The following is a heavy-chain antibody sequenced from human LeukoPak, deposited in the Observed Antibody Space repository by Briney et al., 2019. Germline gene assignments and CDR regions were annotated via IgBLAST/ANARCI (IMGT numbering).Heavy chain of an antibody. CDR3: ARARGALGYCSSTSCSTLGAFDI. CDR2: IKHSRST. D-gene: IGHD2-2*01. V-gene: IGHV4-34*01. J-gene: IGHJ3*02. Sequence: SETLSLTCAVYGGCFSGYYWSWIRQPPRKGREGLGEIKHSRSTNDNPPLKSRVTISVDASKNQFSLKLSSVTAADTAVYYCARARGALGYCSSTSCSTLGAFDIWGQGTMVTVSS. CDR1: GGCFSGYY.